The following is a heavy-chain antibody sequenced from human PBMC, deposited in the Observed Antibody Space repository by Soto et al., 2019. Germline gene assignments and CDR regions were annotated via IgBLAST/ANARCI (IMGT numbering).Heavy chain of an antibody. D-gene: IGHD3-10*01. V-gene: IGHV1-69*06. CDR3: ARGVYGSGNYYTGPSAFDI. CDR1: GGTLSDHG. CDR2: TIPVFNTA. Sequence: SVKVSCKASGGTLSDHGVSWLRQAPGQGLEWMGGTIPVFNTAKYAQKFQGRVTITADKFTNIAYMELSGLRSEDTAFYYCARGVYGSGNYYTGPSAFDIRCKGTTVTVSS. J-gene: IGHJ3*02.